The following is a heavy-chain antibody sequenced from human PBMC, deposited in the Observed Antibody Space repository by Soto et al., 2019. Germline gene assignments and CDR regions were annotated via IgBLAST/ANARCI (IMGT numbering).Heavy chain of an antibody. D-gene: IGHD5-18*01. CDR3: AREGGYSYGFDY. CDR1: GGSISSYY. CDR2: IYYSGST. V-gene: IGHV4-59*12. J-gene: IGHJ4*02. Sequence: PSETLSLTCTVSGGSISSYYWSWIRQPPGKGLEWIGYIYYSGSTYYNPSLKSRVTISVDRSKNQFSLKLSSVTAADTAVYYCAREGGYSYGFDYWGQGTLVTVSS.